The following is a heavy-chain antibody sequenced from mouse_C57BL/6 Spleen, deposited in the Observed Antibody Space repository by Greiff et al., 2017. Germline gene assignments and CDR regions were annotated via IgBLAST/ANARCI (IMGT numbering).Heavy chain of an antibody. V-gene: IGHV1-15*01. CDR1: GYTFTDYE. Sequence: QVQLQQSGAELVRPGASVTLSCKASGYTFTDYEMHWVKQTPVHGLEWIGAIDPETGGTAYNQKFKGKAIMTADQSSSTAYMELRSLTSEDSAVYYYTRRGHSNYDCLDYWGQGTTLTVSS. J-gene: IGHJ2*01. D-gene: IGHD2-5*01. CDR2: IDPETGGT. CDR3: TRRGHSNYDCLDY.